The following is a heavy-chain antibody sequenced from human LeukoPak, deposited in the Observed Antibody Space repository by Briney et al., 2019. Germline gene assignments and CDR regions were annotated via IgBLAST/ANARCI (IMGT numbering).Heavy chain of an antibody. CDR3: ARVRVLRYFDWLAPFDY. V-gene: IGHV1-69*05. CDR2: IIPIFGTA. J-gene: IGHJ4*02. Sequence: ASVKVSCKASGGTFSSYAISWVRQAPGQGFEWMGGIIPIFGTANYAQKFQGRVTITTDESTSTAYMELSSLRSEDTAVYYCARVRVLRYFDWLAPFDYWGQGTLVTVSS. D-gene: IGHD3-9*01. CDR1: GGTFSSYA.